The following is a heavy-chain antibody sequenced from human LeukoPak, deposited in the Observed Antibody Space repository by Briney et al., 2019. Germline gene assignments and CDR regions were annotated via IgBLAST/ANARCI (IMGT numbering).Heavy chain of an antibody. CDR3: ATDRGPTGCDFDY. J-gene: IGHJ4*02. CDR2: IYHSGST. D-gene: IGHD1-14*01. Sequence: SETLSLTCAVSGGSISSGNWWSWVRQPPGKGLEWIGEIYHSGSTNYNPSLKSRVTISVDKSKNQFSLKLNSVTAADTAVYYCATDRGPTGCDFDYWGQGTLVTVSS. V-gene: IGHV4-4*02. CDR1: GGSISSGNW.